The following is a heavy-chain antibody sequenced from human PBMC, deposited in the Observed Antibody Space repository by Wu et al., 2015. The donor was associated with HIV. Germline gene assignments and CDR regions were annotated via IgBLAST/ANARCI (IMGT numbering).Heavy chain of an antibody. CDR3: AERSGYXSGPSAYYYYYMDV. CDR2: LIPMYGTA. Sequence: QVHLLQSGAEVKKPGSSVRVSCKASGATFSSYALSWVRRAPGQGLEWMGRLIPMYGTADYAQRFQGRVTITADVSTSTAYMELSSLRSEDTAVYYCAERSGYXSGPSAYYYYYMDVWAKGTDGHPSP. CDR1: GATFSSYA. D-gene: IGHD6-19*01. J-gene: IGHJ6*03. V-gene: IGHV1-69*13.